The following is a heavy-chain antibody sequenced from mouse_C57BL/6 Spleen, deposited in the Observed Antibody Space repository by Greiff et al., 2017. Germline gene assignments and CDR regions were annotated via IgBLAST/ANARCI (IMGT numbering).Heavy chain of an antibody. V-gene: IGHV1-72*01. CDR2: IDPNSGGT. Sequence: QVQLQQPGAELVKPGASVKLSCKASGYTFTSYWMHWVKQRPGRGLEWIGRIDPNSGGTKYNEKFKSKATLSVDHPSITVYMQLSSLTSEDSAVYYCARKDYYGNYGLFDYWAQGTTLTVSS. D-gene: IGHD2-1*01. J-gene: IGHJ2*01. CDR3: ARKDYYGNYGLFDY. CDR1: GYTFTSYW.